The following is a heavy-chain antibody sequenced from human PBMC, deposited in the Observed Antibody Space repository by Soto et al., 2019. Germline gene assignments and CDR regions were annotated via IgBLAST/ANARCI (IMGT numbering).Heavy chain of an antibody. CDR1: GDSITRSNFY. J-gene: IGHJ5*02. D-gene: IGHD3-22*01. Sequence: ETLSLTCTVSGDSITRSNFYWGWIRQPPGKGLEWLGSIFYSGSTFYNPALKSRVTFSVDTSKNHFSLKLSSVTAADTAVYYCARHKTTMLTVVSAFDPWGQGTRVTVSS. CDR3: ARHKTTMLTVVSAFDP. V-gene: IGHV4-39*02. CDR2: IFYSGST.